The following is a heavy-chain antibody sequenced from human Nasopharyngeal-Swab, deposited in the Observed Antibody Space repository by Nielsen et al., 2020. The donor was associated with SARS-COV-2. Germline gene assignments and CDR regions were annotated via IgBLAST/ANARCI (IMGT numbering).Heavy chain of an antibody. CDR1: GGSFSGYY. D-gene: IGHD1-26*01. Sequence: SETLSLTCAVYGGSFSGYYWSWIRQPPGKGLEWIGEINHSGSTNYNPSLKSRVTISVDTSKNQFSLKLSSVTAADTAVYYCATWWELPVNWGQGTLVTVSS. J-gene: IGHJ4*02. CDR2: INHSGST. V-gene: IGHV4-34*01. CDR3: ATWWELPVN.